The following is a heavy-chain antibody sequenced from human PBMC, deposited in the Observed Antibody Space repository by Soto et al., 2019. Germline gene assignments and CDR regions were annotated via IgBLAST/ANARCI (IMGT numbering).Heavy chain of an antibody. CDR3: TRWDGRCSGGSCFFDS. CDR2: INEDGTTR. CDR1: GFSLTQYW. V-gene: IGHV3-7*01. D-gene: IGHD2-15*01. Sequence: EVQLVESGGGLVQAGGSLRPSCIASGFSLTQYWISWVLQTPRKGLEWVAKINEDGTTRDYMESVEGRFTISRDNAKNSVSRQMNSLSADDTAVYFCTRWDGRCSGGSCFFDSWGQGTLVTVSS. J-gene: IGHJ4*02.